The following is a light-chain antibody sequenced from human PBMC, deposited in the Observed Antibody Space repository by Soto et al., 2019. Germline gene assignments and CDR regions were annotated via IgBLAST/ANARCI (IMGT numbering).Light chain of an antibody. CDR1: QSVSSY. Sequence: EIVLTQSPATLSLSPGERATLSCRASQSVSSYLAWYQQKPGQAPRLLIYDASNRATGIPARFSGGGSGTDFTLTISSLEPEDFAVYYCQQRSNWPATFGQGTRPEIK. V-gene: IGKV3-11*01. J-gene: IGKJ5*01. CDR2: DAS. CDR3: QQRSNWPAT.